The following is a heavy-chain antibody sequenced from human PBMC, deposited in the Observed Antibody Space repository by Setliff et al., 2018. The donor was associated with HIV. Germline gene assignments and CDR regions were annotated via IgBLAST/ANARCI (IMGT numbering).Heavy chain of an antibody. V-gene: IGHV3-20*04. CDR2: VNWHGSST. J-gene: IGHJ4*02. CDR3: ARAPDWNDAGYFDY. Sequence: GGSLRLSCSASGFTFDDYGMSWVRQAPGKGLEWISGVNWHGSSTRYIYYADSVEGRFTISRDNAENSLYLQMNSLRADDTAVYYCARAPDWNDAGYFDYWGQGTLVTVSS. D-gene: IGHD1-1*01. CDR1: GFTFDDYG.